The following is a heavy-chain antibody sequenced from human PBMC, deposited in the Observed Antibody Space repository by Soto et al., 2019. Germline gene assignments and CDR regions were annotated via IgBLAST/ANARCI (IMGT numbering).Heavy chain of an antibody. CDR1: GGSISSYY. J-gene: IGHJ4*02. V-gene: IGHV4-59*01. Sequence: SETLSLTCTVSGGSISSYYWSWIRQPPGKGLEWIGYIYYSGSTNYNPSLKSRVTISVDTSKNQFSLKLSSVTAADTAVYYCAREIVTAWFDYWGQGTLVTVSS. CDR3: AREIVTAWFDY. CDR2: IYYSGST. D-gene: IGHD2-15*01.